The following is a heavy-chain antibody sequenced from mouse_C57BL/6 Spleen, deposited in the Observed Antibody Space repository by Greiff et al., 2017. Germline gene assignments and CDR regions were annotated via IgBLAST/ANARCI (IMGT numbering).Heavy chain of an antibody. V-gene: IGHV5-16*01. J-gene: IGHJ2*01. CDR1: GFTFSDYY. CDR3: AREGDGIFDY. D-gene: IGHD2-1*01. Sequence: EVKLVESEGGLVQPGSSMKLSCTASGFTFSDYYMAWVRQVPEKGLEWVANINYDGSSTYYLDSLKSRFIISRDNAKNILYLQMSSLKSEDTATYYCAREGDGIFDYWGQGTTLTVSS. CDR2: INYDGSST.